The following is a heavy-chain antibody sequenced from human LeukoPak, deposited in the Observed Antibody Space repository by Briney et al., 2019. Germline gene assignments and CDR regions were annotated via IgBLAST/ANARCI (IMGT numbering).Heavy chain of an antibody. J-gene: IGHJ4*02. CDR2: IWDDGSNK. CDR3: ASDLGQDCSGGSCYSYYFDY. D-gene: IGHD2-15*01. Sequence: GGSLRLSCAASGFAFSSYGMHWVRQAPGKGLEWVAVIWDDGSNKYYADSVKGRFTISRDTSKNTLYLQMKSLRAEDTAVYYCASDLGQDCSGGSCYSYYFDYWGQGTLVTVSS. CDR1: GFAFSSYG. V-gene: IGHV3-33*01.